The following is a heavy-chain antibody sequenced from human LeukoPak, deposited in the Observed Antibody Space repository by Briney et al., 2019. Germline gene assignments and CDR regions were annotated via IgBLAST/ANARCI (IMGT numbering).Heavy chain of an antibody. CDR3: AKDRWRRSSGGFDY. D-gene: IGHD6-6*01. V-gene: IGHV3-23*01. CDR2: ITGSGGST. J-gene: IGHJ4*02. CDR1: GFTFSSYA. Sequence: GGSLRLSCAASGFTFSSYAMSCVRQAPGKGLEWVSAITGSGGSTYYADSVKGRFTISRDDSKNTLYLQMNSLRAEDTAVYYCAKDRWRRSSGGFDYWGQGTLVTVSS.